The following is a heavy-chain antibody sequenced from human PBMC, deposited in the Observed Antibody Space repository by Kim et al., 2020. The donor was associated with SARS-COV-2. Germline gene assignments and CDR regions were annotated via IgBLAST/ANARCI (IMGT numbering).Heavy chain of an antibody. Sequence: GGSLRLSCAASGFTFSSYGMHWVRQAPGKGLEWVAVISYDGSNKYYADSVKGRFTISRDNSKNTLYLQMNSLRAEDTAVYYCASEGIVGATTGLDYWGQGTLVTVSS. D-gene: IGHD1-26*01. CDR1: GFTFSSYG. CDR2: ISYDGSNK. J-gene: IGHJ4*02. V-gene: IGHV3-33*05. CDR3: ASEGIVGATTGLDY.